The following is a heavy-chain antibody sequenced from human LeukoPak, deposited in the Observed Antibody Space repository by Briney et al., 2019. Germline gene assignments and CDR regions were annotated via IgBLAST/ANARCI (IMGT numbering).Heavy chain of an antibody. Sequence: SETLSLTCTVSGGSVSSSSYYWGWIRQPPGKGLEWIGSIYYSGSTYYNPSLKSRVTISVDTSKNQFSLKLSSVTAADTAVYYCARATYYDFWSGYYRYYFDYWGQGTLVTVSS. J-gene: IGHJ4*02. D-gene: IGHD3-3*01. CDR3: ARATYYDFWSGYYRYYFDY. CDR2: IYYSGST. V-gene: IGHV4-39*07. CDR1: GGSVSSSSYY.